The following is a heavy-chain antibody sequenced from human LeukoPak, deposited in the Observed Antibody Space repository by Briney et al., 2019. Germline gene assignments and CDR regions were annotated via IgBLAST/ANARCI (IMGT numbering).Heavy chain of an antibody. CDR3: AKDRGDPLGYYYYMDV. CDR1: GFTFSSYA. V-gene: IGHV3-23*01. CDR2: ISGSGGST. J-gene: IGHJ6*03. D-gene: IGHD2-21*02. Sequence: GGSLRLSCAASGFTFSSYAMSWVRQAPGKGLEWVSAISGSGGSTYYADSVKGRFSISRDNSKNTLYLQMNSLRAEDTAVYYCAKDRGDPLGYYYYMDVWGKGTTVTVSS.